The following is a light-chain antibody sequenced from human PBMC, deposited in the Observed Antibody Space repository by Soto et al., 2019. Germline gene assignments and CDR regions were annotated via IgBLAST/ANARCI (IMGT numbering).Light chain of an antibody. CDR1: QDINNY. J-gene: IGKJ1*01. Sequence: RVTIHFQARQDINNYLHWYQQKPGKAPKLLIYDASNLETGVPAKFSGSGSGTDFTFTISSLQPEDFATYYCQQYANLPRRFAQGTKVDI. CDR2: DAS. CDR3: QQYANLPRR. V-gene: IGKV1-33*01.